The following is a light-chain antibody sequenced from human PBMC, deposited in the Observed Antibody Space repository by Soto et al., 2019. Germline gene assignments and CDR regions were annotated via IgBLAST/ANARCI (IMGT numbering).Light chain of an antibody. V-gene: IGLV2-23*02. CDR3: CSYAGSSTSPYV. CDR2: EVS. J-gene: IGLJ1*01. Sequence: QSVLTQPASVSVSPGQSITISCTGTSSDVGSYNLVSWYQQHPGKAPKLMIYEVSKRPSGVSNRFSGSKSGNTASLTISGLQAEDEADYYCCSYAGSSTSPYVFGTGTKVTV. CDR1: SSDVGSYNL.